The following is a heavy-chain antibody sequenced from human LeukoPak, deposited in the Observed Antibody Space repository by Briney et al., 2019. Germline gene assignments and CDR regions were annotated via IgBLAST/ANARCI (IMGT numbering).Heavy chain of an antibody. V-gene: IGHV4-34*01. CDR1: GGSFSGYY. Sequence: SETLSLTCAVYGGSFSGYYWSWIRQPPGKGLEWIGEINHSGSTNYNPSLKSRVTISVDTSKNQFSLKLSSVTAADTAVYYCAREEDSSGYYYAAQYFDYWGQGTLATVSS. CDR3: AREEDSSGYYYAAQYFDY. D-gene: IGHD3-22*01. CDR2: INHSGST. J-gene: IGHJ4*02.